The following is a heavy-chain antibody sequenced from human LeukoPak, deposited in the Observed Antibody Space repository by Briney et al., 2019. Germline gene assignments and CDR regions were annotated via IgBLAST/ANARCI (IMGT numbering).Heavy chain of an antibody. Sequence: GESLKISCKGSGYSFTSYWIGWVRQMPGKGLEWMGIIYPGDSDTRYSPSFQGQVTISADKSISTAYLQWSSLKASDTAMYYCARHSDFWSGYYHNWFDPWGQGTLVTVSS. V-gene: IGHV5-51*01. CDR1: GYSFTSYW. CDR2: IYPGDSDT. D-gene: IGHD3-3*01. CDR3: ARHSDFWSGYYHNWFDP. J-gene: IGHJ5*02.